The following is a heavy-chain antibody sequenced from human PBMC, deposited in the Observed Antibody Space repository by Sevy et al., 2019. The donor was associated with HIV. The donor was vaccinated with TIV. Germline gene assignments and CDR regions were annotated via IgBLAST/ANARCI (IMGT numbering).Heavy chain of an antibody. CDR3: ASMYYDFWSGYYPPYNWFDP. D-gene: IGHD3-3*01. CDR2: IYYSGST. CDR1: GGSISSSSYY. Sequence: SETLSLTCTVSGGSISSSSYYWGWIRQPPGKGLEWIGSIYYSGSTYYNPSLKSRVTISVDTSKNQFSLKLSSVTASDTAVYYSASMYYDFWSGYYPPYNWFDPWGQGTLVTVSS. J-gene: IGHJ5*02. V-gene: IGHV4-39*01.